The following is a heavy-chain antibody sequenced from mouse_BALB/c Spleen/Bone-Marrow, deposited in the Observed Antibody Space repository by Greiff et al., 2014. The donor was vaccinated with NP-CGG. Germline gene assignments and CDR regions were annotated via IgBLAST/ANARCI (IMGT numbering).Heavy chain of an antibody. J-gene: IGHJ4*01. D-gene: IGHD1-1*02. Sequence: QVPLKDSGPGLVAPSQSLSITCTISGVSLTSYGVHWVRQPPGKGLEWLVVIWSDGSTTYNSALKSRLSISKDNSKSQVFLKMNSLQTDDTAMYYCARQKYGYAMDYWGQGTSVTVSS. CDR3: ARQKYGYAMDY. CDR1: GVSLTSYG. V-gene: IGHV2-6-1*01. CDR2: IWSDGST.